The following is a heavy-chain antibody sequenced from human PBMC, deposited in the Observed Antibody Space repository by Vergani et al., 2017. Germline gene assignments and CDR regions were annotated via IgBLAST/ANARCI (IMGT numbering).Heavy chain of an antibody. J-gene: IGHJ3*02. Sequence: QVQLVQSGAEVKKPGASVKVSCKASGYTFTSYAMHWVRQAPGQRLEWMGWINAGNGNTKYSQKFQGRVTITRDTSASTAYMELSSLRSEDTAVYYCARDRPAYSSGLVIAFDIWGQGTMVTVSS. V-gene: IGHV1-3*01. D-gene: IGHD6-19*01. CDR3: ARDRPAYSSGLVIAFDI. CDR2: INAGNGNT. CDR1: GYTFTSYA.